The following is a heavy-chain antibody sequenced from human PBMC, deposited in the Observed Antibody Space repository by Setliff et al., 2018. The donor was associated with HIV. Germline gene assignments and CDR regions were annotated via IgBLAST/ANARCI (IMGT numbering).Heavy chain of an antibody. J-gene: IGHJ4*02. V-gene: IGHV1-3*04. D-gene: IGHD5-18*01. CDR3: AKGGDRAMINFDH. Sequence: ASVKVSCKTTGYTFSTYPMHWVRQAPGQRLEWMGWINTGNDNTRYSQKFQGRVTITRDTSASTAYMELSSLTSEDTAVYYCAKGGDRAMINFDHWGQGTLVTVP. CDR2: INTGNDNT. CDR1: GYTFSTYP.